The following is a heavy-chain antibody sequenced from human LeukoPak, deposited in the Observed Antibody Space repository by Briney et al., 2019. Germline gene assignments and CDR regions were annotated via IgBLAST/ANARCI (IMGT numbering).Heavy chain of an antibody. CDR2: IYYSGST. Sequence: PSETLSLTCTVSGGSVSSGSYYWSWIRQPPGKGLDWIGYIYYSGSTNYNPSLKSRVTISVDTSKDQFSLRLSSVTAADTAVYYCARLLAVAGGDAFDIWGQGKMVTVSS. CDR1: GGSVSSGSYY. D-gene: IGHD6-19*01. J-gene: IGHJ3*02. V-gene: IGHV4-61*01. CDR3: ARLLAVAGGDAFDI.